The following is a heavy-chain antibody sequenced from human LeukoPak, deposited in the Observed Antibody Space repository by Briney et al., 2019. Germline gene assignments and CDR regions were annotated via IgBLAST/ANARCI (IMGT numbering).Heavy chain of an antibody. CDR3: DPLDAFDI. Sequence: PGGSLRLSCAASGFTFSSYAMHWVRQAPGKGLEWVAVISYDGSNKYYADSVKGRFTISRDNSKNTLYLQMNSLRAEDTAVYYCDPLDAFDIWSQGTMVTVSS. CDR1: GFTFSSYA. CDR2: ISYDGSNK. J-gene: IGHJ3*02. V-gene: IGHV3-30-3*01.